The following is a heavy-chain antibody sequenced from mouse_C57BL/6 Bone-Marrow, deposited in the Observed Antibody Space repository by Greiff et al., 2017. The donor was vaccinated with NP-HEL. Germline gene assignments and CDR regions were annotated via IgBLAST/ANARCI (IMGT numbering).Heavy chain of an antibody. Sequence: QVQLQQPGAELVKPGASVKLSCKASGYTFTSHWMQWVKQRPGQGLEWIGEIDPSDSYTNYNQKFKGKATLTVDTSSSTAYMQLSSLTSEDSAVYYCAGSSYRFAYWGQGTLVTVSA. J-gene: IGHJ3*01. D-gene: IGHD1-1*01. V-gene: IGHV1-50*01. CDR3: AGSSYRFAY. CDR2: IDPSDSYT. CDR1: GYTFTSHW.